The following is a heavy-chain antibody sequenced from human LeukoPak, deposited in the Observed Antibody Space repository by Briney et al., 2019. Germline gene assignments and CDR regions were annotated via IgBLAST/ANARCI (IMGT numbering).Heavy chain of an antibody. D-gene: IGHD2-15*01. CDR3: ARGIVVVVAATSNWFDP. Sequence: GGSLRLSCAASGFTFSRSAMHWVRQAPGKGLEWVAIISYDGGNKYYADSVKGRFTISRDNSKNTLYLQMNSLRPEDTAIYYCARGIVVVVAATSNWFDPWGQGTLVTVSS. V-gene: IGHV3-30*04. CDR2: ISYDGGNK. CDR1: GFTFSRSA. J-gene: IGHJ5*02.